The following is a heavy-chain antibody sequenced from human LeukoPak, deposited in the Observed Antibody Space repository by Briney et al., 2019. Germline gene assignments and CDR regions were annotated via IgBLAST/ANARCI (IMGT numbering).Heavy chain of an antibody. Sequence: PSETLSLTCAVYGVSFSGYYWSWIRQPPGKGLEWIGEINHSGSTNYNPSLKSRVTISVDTSKNQFSLKLSSVTAADTAVYYCARGEGPYYYDSSGYYYDYWGQGTLVTVSS. CDR3: ARGEGPYYYDSSGYYYDY. V-gene: IGHV4-34*01. J-gene: IGHJ4*02. CDR1: GVSFSGYY. CDR2: INHSGST. D-gene: IGHD3-22*01.